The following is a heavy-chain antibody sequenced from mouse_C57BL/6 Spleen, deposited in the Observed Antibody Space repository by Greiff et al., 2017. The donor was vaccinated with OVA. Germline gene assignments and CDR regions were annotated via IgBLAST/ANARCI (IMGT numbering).Heavy chain of an antibody. CDR3: ARALYYSNYYAMDY. CDR1: GFTFSDYY. Sequence: EVKLVESEGGLVQPGSSMKLSCTASGFTFSDYYMAWVRQVPEKGLEWVANINYDGSSTYYLDSLKSRFIISRDNAKNILYLQMSSLKSEDTATYYCARALYYSNYYAMDYWGQGTSVTVSS. V-gene: IGHV5-16*01. D-gene: IGHD2-5*01. J-gene: IGHJ4*01. CDR2: INYDGSST.